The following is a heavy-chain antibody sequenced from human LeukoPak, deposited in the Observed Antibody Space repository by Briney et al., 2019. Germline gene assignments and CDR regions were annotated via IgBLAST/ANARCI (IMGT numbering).Heavy chain of an antibody. D-gene: IGHD2-21*02. CDR2: INPNNDGT. Sequence: ASVKVSCKASGYTLTDYYMHWVRQAPGQGLEWMGWINPNNDGTNYAQKFQGRVTLTSDTSISTSYMELSRLRSDDTAVYYCARGQSTYCGGDCYLYYFDYWGQGTLVTVSS. J-gene: IGHJ4*02. CDR1: GYTLTDYY. V-gene: IGHV1-2*02. CDR3: ARGQSTYCGGDCYLYYFDY.